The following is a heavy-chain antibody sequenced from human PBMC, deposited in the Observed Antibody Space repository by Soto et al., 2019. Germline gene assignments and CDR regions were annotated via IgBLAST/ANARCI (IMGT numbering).Heavy chain of an antibody. Sequence: QVLLVESGGGVVQPGRSLRLSCAASGFTFSSYGMHWVRQAPGKGLEWVAFISYDGGNKYYADSVKGRFTISRDNSENTLYLQMNSLRGEDTAVYYCASLWENEEYWGQGTLVTVSS. V-gene: IGHV3-30*03. D-gene: IGHD3-16*01. CDR3: ASLWENEEY. J-gene: IGHJ4*01. CDR1: GFTFSSYG. CDR2: ISYDGGNK.